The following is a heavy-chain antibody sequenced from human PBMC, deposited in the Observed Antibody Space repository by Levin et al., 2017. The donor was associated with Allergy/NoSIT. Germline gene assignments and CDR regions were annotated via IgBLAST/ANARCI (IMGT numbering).Heavy chain of an antibody. CDR1: GFSFGNYW. CDR3: VRDMYGPLGY. D-gene: IGHD2-8*01. CDR2: INSIGSRT. J-gene: IGHJ4*02. V-gene: IGHV3-74*01. Sequence: GGSLRLSCAASGFSFGNYWMHWARQPPGKGLMWVSRINSIGSRTNYAGSVKGRFTVSRDNAKNILYLHMNNLRPEDTGTYYCVRDMYGPLGYWGQGTLVIVSS.